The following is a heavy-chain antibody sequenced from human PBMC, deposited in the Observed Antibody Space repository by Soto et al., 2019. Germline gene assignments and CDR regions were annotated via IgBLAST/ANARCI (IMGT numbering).Heavy chain of an antibody. V-gene: IGHV3-23*01. D-gene: IGHD2-21*01. CDR1: GFTFSSYA. Sequence: GGSLRLTCAASGFTFSSYAMNWVRQAPGKGLEWVSAISGSGGSTYCADSVKGRFTISRDNSKNTLYLQMNSLRAEDTAVYYSAKAGDYSYFDYWGQGTLVTVSS. J-gene: IGHJ4*02. CDR3: AKAGDYSYFDY. CDR2: ISGSGGST.